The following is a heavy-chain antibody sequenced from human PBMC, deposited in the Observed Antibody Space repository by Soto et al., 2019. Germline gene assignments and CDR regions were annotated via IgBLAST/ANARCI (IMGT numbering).Heavy chain of an antibody. CDR3: ASDTYCSGGSCTGY. CDR2: INHSGST. CDR1: GGSFSGYS. V-gene: IGHV4-34*01. J-gene: IGHJ4*02. D-gene: IGHD2-15*01. Sequence: PSETLSLTYAGYGGSFSGYSWSWIRQPPGKGLEWIGEINHSGSTNYNPSLKSRVTISVDTSKNQFSLKLSSVTAADTAVYYCASDTYCSGGSCTGYWGPGTLVTVSS.